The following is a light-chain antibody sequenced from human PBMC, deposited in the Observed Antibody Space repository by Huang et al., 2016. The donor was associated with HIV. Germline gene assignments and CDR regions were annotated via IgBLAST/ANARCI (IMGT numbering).Light chain of an antibody. V-gene: IGKV3-15*01. Sequence: ETVMTQSPVTLSVSPGDRASLSCRSSQIVSSHLAWYQQKPGQAPRLPIYAAATRANGVPARFSGSGAGTEFTLTISTLQSEDSAVYYCQQYNDFRSTFGPGTRVEIK. CDR2: AAA. J-gene: IGKJ3*01. CDR3: QQYNDFRST. CDR1: QIVSSH.